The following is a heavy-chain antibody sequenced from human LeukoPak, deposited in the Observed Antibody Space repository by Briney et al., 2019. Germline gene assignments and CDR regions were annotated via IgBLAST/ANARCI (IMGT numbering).Heavy chain of an antibody. CDR1: GFIFSSYG. Sequence: GGSLRLSCAASGFIFSSYGMHWVHQAPGKGLEWVAFIRYDGSNKYYADSVKGRFTISRDNSKNTVYLQMNSLRAEDTAVYYCAKDRSGSYSQGLDYWGQGTLVTVSS. CDR2: IRYDGSNK. D-gene: IGHD1-26*01. J-gene: IGHJ4*02. V-gene: IGHV3-30*02. CDR3: AKDRSGSYSQGLDY.